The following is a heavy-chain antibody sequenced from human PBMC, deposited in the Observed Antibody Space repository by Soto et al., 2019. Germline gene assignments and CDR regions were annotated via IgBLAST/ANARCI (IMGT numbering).Heavy chain of an antibody. J-gene: IGHJ6*02. CDR3: ASSYSGAARPFLYGMDV. CDR1: GFTFSSYG. V-gene: IGHV3-30*19. Sequence: PGGSLRLSCAASGFTFSSYGMHWVRQAPGKGLEWVAVISYDGSNKYYADSVKGRFTISRDNSKNTLYLQMNSLRAEDTAVYYCASSYSGAARPFLYGMDVWGQGTTVTVSS. D-gene: IGHD6-6*01. CDR2: ISYDGSNK.